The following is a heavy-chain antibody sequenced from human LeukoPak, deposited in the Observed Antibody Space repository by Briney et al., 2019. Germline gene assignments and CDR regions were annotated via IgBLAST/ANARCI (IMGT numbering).Heavy chain of an antibody. V-gene: IGHV4-59*08. CDR3: ARHLVYGSGTQPYFDY. Sequence: SETLSLTCTVSGGSISSYYWSWIRQPPGKGLEWIAYVYNSGSTNYNPSLKSRVTISVDTSKNQFSLDLFTVTNANTAVYYCARHLVYGSGTQPYFDYWGQGTLVTVSS. CDR2: VYNSGST. J-gene: IGHJ4*02. CDR1: GGSISSYY. D-gene: IGHD3-10*01.